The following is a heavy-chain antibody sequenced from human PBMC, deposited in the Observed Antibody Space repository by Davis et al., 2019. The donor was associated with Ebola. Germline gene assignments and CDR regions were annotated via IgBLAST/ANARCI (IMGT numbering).Heavy chain of an antibody. CDR2: IYPGDSDT. CDR3: ARNPYSSSVGWFDP. V-gene: IGHV5-51*01. J-gene: IGHJ5*02. CDR1: GYSFTSYW. D-gene: IGHD6-13*01. Sequence: PGGSLTLSCKGSGYSFTSYWTGWVRQMPGKGLEWMGIIYPGDSDTRYSPSFQGQVTISADKSISTAYLQWSSLKASDTAMYYCARNPYSSSVGWFDPWGQGTLVTVSS.